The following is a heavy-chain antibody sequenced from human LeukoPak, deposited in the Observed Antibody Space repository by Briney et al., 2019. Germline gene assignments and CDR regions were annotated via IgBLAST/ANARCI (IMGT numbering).Heavy chain of an antibody. J-gene: IGHJ4*02. CDR2: IYYSGST. CDR3: ARAGAWAIFYFDY. V-gene: IGHV4-30-4*08. Sequence: PSETLSLTCAVYGVSFSGYYWSWIRQPPGKGLEWIGYIYYSGSTYYNPSLKSRVTISVDTSKNQFSLKLSSVTAADTAVYYCARAGAWAIFYFDYWGQGTLVTVSS. D-gene: IGHD3-3*01. CDR1: GVSFSGYY.